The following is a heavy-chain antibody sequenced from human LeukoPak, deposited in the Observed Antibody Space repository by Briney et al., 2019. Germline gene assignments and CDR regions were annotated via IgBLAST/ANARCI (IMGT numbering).Heavy chain of an antibody. CDR2: INPSGGST. CDR3: ARDYYGSGSYTGGSDY. D-gene: IGHD3-10*01. Sequence: ASVKVSCKASGYTFTSYYMHWVRQAPGQGLEWMGIINPSGGSTSYAQKFQGRVTMTRDTSTSTVYMELSSLRSEDTAVYYCARDYYGSGSYTGGSDYWGQGTLVTVSS. CDR1: GYTFTSYY. J-gene: IGHJ4*02. V-gene: IGHV1-46*03.